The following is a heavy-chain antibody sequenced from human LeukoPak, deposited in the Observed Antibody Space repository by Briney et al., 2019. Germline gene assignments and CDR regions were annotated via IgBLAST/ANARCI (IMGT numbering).Heavy chain of an antibody. V-gene: IGHV3-15*01. CDR2: IKSKTDGGTT. D-gene: IGHD3-3*01. J-gene: IGHJ4*02. Sequence: GSLRLSCAASGFTFSNAWMSWVRQAPGKGLEWVGRIKSKTDGGTTDCAAPVKGRFTISRDDSKNTLYLQMNSLKTEDTAVYYCTTRITIFGVAITFDYWGQGTLVTVSS. CDR3: TTRITIFGVAITFDY. CDR1: GFTFSNAW.